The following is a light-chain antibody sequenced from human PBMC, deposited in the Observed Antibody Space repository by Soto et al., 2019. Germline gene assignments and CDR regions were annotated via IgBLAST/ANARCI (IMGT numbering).Light chain of an antibody. Sequence: DIQMTQSPSSPSASVGDTVTITCRASQSISVHLNWYQQKPGKVPKLLIYAASNLQSGVPSSFSVSGSETDFALTISSLQPEDFATYYCQQSYITPYTFGQGTKLQIK. CDR1: QSISVH. J-gene: IGKJ2*01. V-gene: IGKV1-39*01. CDR2: AAS. CDR3: QQSYITPYT.